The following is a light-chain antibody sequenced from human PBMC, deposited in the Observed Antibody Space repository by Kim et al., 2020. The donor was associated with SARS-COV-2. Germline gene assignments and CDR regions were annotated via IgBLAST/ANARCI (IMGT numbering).Light chain of an antibody. J-gene: IGLJ2*01. CDR2: EVS. V-gene: IGLV2-23*02. CDR1: SSDVGNYDL. Sequence: GQSITVSCTGTSSDVGNYDLVSWYQQHPGKAPKLLISEVSKRPSRVSNRFSGSKSGNTASLTISGLQADDEADYYCCSYAAGTTLVFGGGTQLTVL. CDR3: CSYAAGTTLV.